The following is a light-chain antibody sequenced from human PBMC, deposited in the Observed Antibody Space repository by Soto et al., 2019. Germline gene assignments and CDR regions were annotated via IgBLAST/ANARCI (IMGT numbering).Light chain of an antibody. CDR2: DAS. CDR3: HQYDNLPPWT. V-gene: IGKV1-33*01. Sequence: DIQMTQSPSSLSASVGDRVTITCQASLDISNYLNWYQQKPGKAPKLLIYDASNLETGVPSRFSGSGSGTDFTFTISSLPPEDIASYYCHQYDNLPPWTFGQGTKVDIK. J-gene: IGKJ1*01. CDR1: LDISNY.